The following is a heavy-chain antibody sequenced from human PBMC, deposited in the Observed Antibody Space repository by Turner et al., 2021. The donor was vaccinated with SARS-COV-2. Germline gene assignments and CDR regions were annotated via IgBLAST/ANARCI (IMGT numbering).Heavy chain of an antibody. CDR3: ARGATMVRGVIENLYYYYYGMDV. V-gene: IGHV1-69*06. CDR2: IIPIFGTA. CDR1: GGTFSSYA. J-gene: IGHJ6*02. Sequence: VQLVQSGAEVKKPGSSVKVSCKASGGTFSSYAISWVRQAPGQGLEWMGGIIPIFGTATYAQKFQGRVTITADKATGTAFMELSSLRSEDTAVYYCARGATMVRGVIENLYYYYYGMDVWGQGTTVTVSS. D-gene: IGHD3-10*01.